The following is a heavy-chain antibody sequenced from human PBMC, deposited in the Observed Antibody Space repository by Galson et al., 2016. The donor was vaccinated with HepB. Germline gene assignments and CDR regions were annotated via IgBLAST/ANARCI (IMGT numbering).Heavy chain of an antibody. Sequence: SLRLSCAASGFTFSSYAMHWVRQAPGKGLEWVAVIKRGGPTYYADSVKGRLTFFGDVSKNTLYLQMDSLRAEDTAVYYCARSTVTNGMDVWGQGTTVTVS. CDR1: GFTFSSYA. J-gene: IGHJ6*02. V-gene: IGHV3-53*01. D-gene: IGHD4-17*01. CDR2: IKRGGPT. CDR3: ARSTVTNGMDV.